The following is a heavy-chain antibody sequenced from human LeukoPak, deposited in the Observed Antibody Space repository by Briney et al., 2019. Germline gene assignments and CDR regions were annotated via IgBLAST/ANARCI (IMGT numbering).Heavy chain of an antibody. V-gene: IGHV3-53*01. D-gene: IGHD1-26*01. J-gene: IGHJ3*02. CDR3: ARDGGGTYSLAFDI. CDR2: IYSGGST. CDR1: GFSVISNY. Sequence: GGSLRLSCAASGFSVISNYMSLVRQAPGKGLEWVSLIYSGGSTNYVVSVKGRFTISRDNSRNTLYLQMNSLRAEDTAVYYCARDGGGTYSLAFDIWGQGTMVTVSS.